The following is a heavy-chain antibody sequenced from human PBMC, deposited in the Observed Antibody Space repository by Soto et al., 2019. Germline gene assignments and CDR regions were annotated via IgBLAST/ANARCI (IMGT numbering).Heavy chain of an antibody. J-gene: IGHJ4*02. Sequence: SETLSLTCAVSGVSISSNNWWSWVRQPPGKGLEWIGEIYHSGSTNYNPSLKSRVTISVDKSKNQFSLKLNSVTAAGTAIYYCARTKGSDYYDSSGYFDYWGQGTLVTVSS. D-gene: IGHD3-22*01. CDR3: ARTKGSDYYDSSGYFDY. CDR2: IYHSGST. CDR1: GVSISSNNW. V-gene: IGHV4-4*02.